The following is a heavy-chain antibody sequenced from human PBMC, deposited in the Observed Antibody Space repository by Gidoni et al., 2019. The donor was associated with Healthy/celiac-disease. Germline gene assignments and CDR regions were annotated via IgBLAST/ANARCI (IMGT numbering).Heavy chain of an antibody. Sequence: QVQLQQSGPGLVKPSQTLSLTCAISGDSVPSNSAAWHWIRQSPSRGLEWLGRTYYRSKWYNDYAVSVKSRITINPDTSKNQFSLQLNSVTPEDTAVYYCARDVGQWLTKLVNLHWFDPWGQGTLVTVSS. CDR1: GDSVPSNSAA. D-gene: IGHD6-19*01. CDR2: TYYRSKWYN. J-gene: IGHJ5*02. CDR3: ARDVGQWLTKLVNLHWFDP. V-gene: IGHV6-1*01.